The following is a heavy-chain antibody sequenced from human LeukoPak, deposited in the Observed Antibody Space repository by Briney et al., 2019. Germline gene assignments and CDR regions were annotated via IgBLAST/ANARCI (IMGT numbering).Heavy chain of an antibody. Sequence: PGASVKVSCKASGYTFTGYYMHWVRQAPGQGLEWMGWINPNSGGTNYAQKFQGRVTMTRDTSISTAYMELSRLRSDDTAVYYCARRGYCSSTSCYNEDNFDYWGQGTLVTASS. J-gene: IGHJ4*02. CDR3: ARRGYCSSTSCYNEDNFDY. CDR1: GYTFTGYY. CDR2: INPNSGGT. D-gene: IGHD2-2*01. V-gene: IGHV1-2*02.